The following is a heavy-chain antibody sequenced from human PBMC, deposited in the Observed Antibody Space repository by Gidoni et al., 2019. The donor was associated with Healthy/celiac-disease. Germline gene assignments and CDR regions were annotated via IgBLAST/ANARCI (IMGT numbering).Heavy chain of an antibody. D-gene: IGHD4-17*01. V-gene: IGHV4-39*01. CDR3: ASQSTTVTTFLRWFDP. CDR1: GGSISSSSYY. Sequence: QLQLQESGPGLVKPSETLSLTCTVSGGSISSSSYYWGWIRQPPGKGLEWIGSIYYSGSTYYNPSLKSRVTISVDTSKNQFFLKLSSVTAADTAVYYCASQSTTVTTFLRWFDPWGQGTLVTVSS. J-gene: IGHJ5*02. CDR2: IYYSGST.